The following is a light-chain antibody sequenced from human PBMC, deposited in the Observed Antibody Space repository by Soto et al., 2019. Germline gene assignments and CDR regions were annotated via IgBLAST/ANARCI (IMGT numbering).Light chain of an antibody. Sequence: EIQLTQSPSFLSASVGDRVTITCLASQGISSDLAWYQQKPGKAPKLLLYAASTLQSGVPSRFSGSGSGTEFTLTISSLQPEDFATHYWQQLNGYPLTFGGGTKVEIK. CDR2: AAS. CDR1: QGISSD. V-gene: IGKV1-9*01. J-gene: IGKJ4*01. CDR3: QQLNGYPLT.